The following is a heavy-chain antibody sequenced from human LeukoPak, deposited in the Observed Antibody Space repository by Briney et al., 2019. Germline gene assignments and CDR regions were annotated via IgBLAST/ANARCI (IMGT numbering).Heavy chain of an antibody. V-gene: IGHV1-18*01. Sequence: ASVKVSCKASGYTFTNYGVNWVRQAPGQGLEWMGWISAYNGNTNFAQKLQGRVTITTNTSTSTAYLELRSLRSDDTAVYYRARHDSSSSGYYNDFWGHGTLVTVSS. CDR1: GYTFTNYG. D-gene: IGHD3-22*01. CDR2: ISAYNGNT. CDR3: ARHDSSSSGYYNDF. J-gene: IGHJ4*01.